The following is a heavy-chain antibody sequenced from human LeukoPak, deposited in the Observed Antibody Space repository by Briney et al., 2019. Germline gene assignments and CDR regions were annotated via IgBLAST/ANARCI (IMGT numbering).Heavy chain of an antibody. V-gene: IGHV3-11*01. CDR3: ARVEKRVYYDSSGNTLDY. CDR2: ISSSGSTI. D-gene: IGHD3-22*01. CDR1: GFTFSDYY. Sequence: PGGSLTLSCAASGFTFSDYYMSWIRQAPGKGLEWVSYISSSGSTIYYADSVKGRFTISRDNAKNSLYLQMNSLRAEDTDVYYCARVEKRVYYDSSGNTLDYWGQGTLVTVSS. J-gene: IGHJ4*02.